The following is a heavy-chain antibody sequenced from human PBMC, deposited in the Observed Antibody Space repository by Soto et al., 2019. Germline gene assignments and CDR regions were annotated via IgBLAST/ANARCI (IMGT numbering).Heavy chain of an antibody. J-gene: IGHJ4*02. V-gene: IGHV1-3*01. Sequence: QVQLVQSGAEVKKPGASVKVSCKASGYTFTSYAMQWVRQAPGQRLEWMGWINAGNGNIKYAQKFQGRVTITRDTSASTAYMELSSMRSEDTTVYYCARDLGGWTDYWGQGTLVTVSS. CDR2: INAGNGNI. D-gene: IGHD6-19*01. CDR3: ARDLGGWTDY. CDR1: GYTFTSYA.